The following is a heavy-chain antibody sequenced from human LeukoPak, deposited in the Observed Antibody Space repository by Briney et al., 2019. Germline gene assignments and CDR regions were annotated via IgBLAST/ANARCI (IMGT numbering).Heavy chain of an antibody. V-gene: IGHV4-34*01. D-gene: IGHD3-3*01. Sequence: SETLSLTCAVYGGSFSGYYWSWIRQPPGKGLEWIGEINHSGSTNYSPSLKSRVTISVDTSKNQFSLKLSSVTAADTAVYYCARAVLGVRFLEWLPSRYYGMDVWGQGTTVTVPS. CDR3: ARAVLGVRFLEWLPSRYYGMDV. CDR2: INHSGST. J-gene: IGHJ6*02. CDR1: GGSFSGYY.